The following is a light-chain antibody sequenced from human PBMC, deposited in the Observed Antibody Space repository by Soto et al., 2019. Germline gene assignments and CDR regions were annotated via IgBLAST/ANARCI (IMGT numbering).Light chain of an antibody. J-gene: IGKJ2*01. V-gene: IGKV3-20*01. CDR3: QQYGVSPLMFT. CDR2: GAS. Sequence: EIVLVQSPGTLSLSPGERATPSCRASQSVSNNYLAWYQQKPGQAPRLLIYGASSRATGVPDRFSGSGTGTDFRLTITRLEPEDFAVYYCQQYGVSPLMFTFGQGTKVGVK. CDR1: QSVSNNY.